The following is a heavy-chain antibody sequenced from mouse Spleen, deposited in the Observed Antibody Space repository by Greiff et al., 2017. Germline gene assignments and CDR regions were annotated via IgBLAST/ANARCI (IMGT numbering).Heavy chain of an antibody. CDR3: ARGGLYYDYDGGYFDV. Sequence: VQLQQSGAELVKSGASVKLSCTASGFNIKDYYMHWVKQRTEQGLEWIGRIDPEDGETKYAPKFQGKATITADTSSNTAYLQLSSLTSEDTAVYYCARGGLYYDYDGGYFDVWGTGTTVTVSS. D-gene: IGHD2-4*01. CDR2: IDPEDGET. CDR1: GFNIKDYY. J-gene: IGHJ1*03. V-gene: IGHV14-2*01.